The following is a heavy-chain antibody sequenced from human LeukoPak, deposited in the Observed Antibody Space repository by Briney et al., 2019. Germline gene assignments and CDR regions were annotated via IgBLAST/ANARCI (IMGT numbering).Heavy chain of an antibody. Sequence: GGSLRLSCAASGFTFSSYSMNWIRQAPGKGLEWVSYISSSSSTIYYSDSVKGRFTISRDNSKDSLYLQMNSLRAEDTAVYYCAKEVVGATSQAFDIWGQGTMVTVSS. D-gene: IGHD1-26*01. CDR1: GFTFSSYS. CDR3: AKEVVGATSQAFDI. J-gene: IGHJ3*02. V-gene: IGHV3-48*01. CDR2: ISSSSSTI.